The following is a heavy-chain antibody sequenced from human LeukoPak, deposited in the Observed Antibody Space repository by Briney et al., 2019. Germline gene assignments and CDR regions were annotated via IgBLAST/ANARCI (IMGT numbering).Heavy chain of an antibody. CDR2: ISGSGGST. CDR1: GFTLSSYA. J-gene: IGHJ4*02. D-gene: IGHD6-13*01. V-gene: IGHV3-23*01. Sequence: GGSLRLSCAASGFTLSSYAMSWVRQAPGKGLEWVSAISGSGGSTYYADSVKGRFTISRDNSKNTLYLQMNSLRAEDTAVYYCAKDRSSSWYGRPDYWGQGTLVTVSS. CDR3: AKDRSSSWYGRPDY.